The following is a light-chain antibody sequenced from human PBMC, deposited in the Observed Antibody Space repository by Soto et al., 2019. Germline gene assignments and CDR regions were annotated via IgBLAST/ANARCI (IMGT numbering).Light chain of an antibody. J-gene: IGLJ2*01. V-gene: IGLV2-14*01. Sequence: QSALTQPASVSGSPGQSITISCTGTSSDVGAYNYVSWYQQHPGKAPKLIIYEVSNRPSGVSNRFSGSKSGNSASLTISGLQAEDEADYYCSSYTSTNILGVVFGGGTKLTV. CDR2: EVS. CDR3: SSYTSTNILGVV. CDR1: SSDVGAYNY.